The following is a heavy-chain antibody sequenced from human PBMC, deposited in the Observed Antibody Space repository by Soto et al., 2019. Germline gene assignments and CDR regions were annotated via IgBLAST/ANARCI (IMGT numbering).Heavy chain of an antibody. D-gene: IGHD4-17*01. J-gene: IGHJ4*02. CDR3: ARAVTTVDY. CDR1: GGSVSSGSYY. Sequence: SETLSLTCTVSGGSVSSGSYYWSWIRQPPGKGLEWIGYIYYSGSTNYNPPLKSRVTISVDTSKNQFSLKLSSVTAADTAVYYCARAVTTVDYWGQGTLVTVSS. CDR2: IYYSGST. V-gene: IGHV4-61*01.